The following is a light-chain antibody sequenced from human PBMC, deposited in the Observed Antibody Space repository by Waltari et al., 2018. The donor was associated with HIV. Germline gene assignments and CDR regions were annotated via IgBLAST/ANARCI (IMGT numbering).Light chain of an antibody. CDR2: EVS. V-gene: IGLV2-23*02. J-gene: IGLJ2*01. Sequence: QSALTQPASVSGSPGQSITISCTGTSSDVGSYSLVSWYQHHPGKAPKLMIYEVSKRPSGVSKRFSGSKSGNTASLTISGLQAEDEADYYCCSYAGSSTFDVIFGGGTKLTVL. CDR1: SSDVGSYSL. CDR3: CSYAGSSTFDVI.